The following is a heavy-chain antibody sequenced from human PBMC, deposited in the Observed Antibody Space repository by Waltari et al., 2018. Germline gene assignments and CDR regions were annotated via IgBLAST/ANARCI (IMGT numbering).Heavy chain of an antibody. CDR1: GFTFDNYA. D-gene: IGHD3-16*01. Sequence: EVQLVESGGGLVQPGRSLRLSCLASGFTFDNYAMHWVRQAPGEGLEWGSGIRWGSGDIGYADCVKGRFTISRDNAKNSLYLQMNSLTIEDTALYFCAKDMGGGFYYDYGMDVWGQGTTVTVSS. CDR2: IRWGSGDI. J-gene: IGHJ6*02. V-gene: IGHV3-9*01. CDR3: AKDMGGGFYYDYGMDV.